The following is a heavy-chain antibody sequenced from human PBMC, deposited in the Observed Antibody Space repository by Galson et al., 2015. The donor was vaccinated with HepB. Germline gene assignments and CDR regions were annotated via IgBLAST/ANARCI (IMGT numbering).Heavy chain of an antibody. Sequence: SLRLSCAASGFTFRSYEMNWVRQAPGKGLEWVSYISTTGDTTHYADSVEGRFTISRDNAKNSLSLQMNSLRAEDTAVYYCVRELVVVTAMSYFYGMDVWGPGTTVTVSS. CDR2: ISTTGDTT. CDR1: GFTFRSYE. J-gene: IGHJ6*02. D-gene: IGHD2-21*02. V-gene: IGHV3-48*03. CDR3: VRELVVVTAMSYFYGMDV.